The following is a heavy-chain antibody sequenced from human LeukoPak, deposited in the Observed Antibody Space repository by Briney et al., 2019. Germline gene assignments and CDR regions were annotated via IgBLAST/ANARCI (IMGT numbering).Heavy chain of an antibody. CDR3: AKDPGDTSGYYGDY. D-gene: IGHD3-22*01. CDR1: GFTFDEYA. J-gene: IGHJ4*02. V-gene: IGHV3-43*02. CDR2: ISGDGDNT. Sequence: GGSLRLSCVASGFTFDEYAMHWVRQAPGKGLEWVSLISGDGDNTYYADSVKGRFTISRDNSKNSLYLQMNILQTEDTALYYCAKDPGDTSGYYGDYWGQGTLVTVSS.